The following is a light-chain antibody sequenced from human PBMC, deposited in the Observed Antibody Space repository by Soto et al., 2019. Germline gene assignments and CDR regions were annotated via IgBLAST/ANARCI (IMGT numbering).Light chain of an antibody. CDR1: QSISSW. Sequence: IQMTQSPSTLSASVGDRVTITCRASQSISSWLAWYQQKPGKAPKLLIYKASSLESGVPSRFSCSGAGTEFTLTISRLQPDDFATYYCQQYNSYSTFGQGTKVDIK. CDR2: KAS. V-gene: IGKV1-5*03. J-gene: IGKJ1*01. CDR3: QQYNSYST.